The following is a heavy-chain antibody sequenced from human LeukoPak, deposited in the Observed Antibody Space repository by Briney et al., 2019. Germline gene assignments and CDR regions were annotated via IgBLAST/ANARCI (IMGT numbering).Heavy chain of an antibody. D-gene: IGHD6-19*01. Sequence: PGGSLRLSCAASGFTFSSYAMSWVRQAPGKGLEWVSAISGSGGSTYYADSVKRRFTISRDNSKNTLYLQMNSLRAEDTAVYYCAKGWGPPSIAVAGTGFDYWGQGTLVTVSS. CDR2: ISGSGGST. V-gene: IGHV3-23*01. J-gene: IGHJ4*02. CDR3: AKGWGPPSIAVAGTGFDY. CDR1: GFTFSSYA.